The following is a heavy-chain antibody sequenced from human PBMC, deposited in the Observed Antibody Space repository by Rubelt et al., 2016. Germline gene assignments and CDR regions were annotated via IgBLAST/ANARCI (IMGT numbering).Heavy chain of an antibody. D-gene: IGHD6-19*01. Sequence: EVQLVESGGGLVQPGGSLRLSCAASGFIFNTYDMHWVRQLAGGGLEWLSAISTTNDAYYAGSVKGRFIISRDNFKNTLHLQRDGLRADEAAGDLCMKDRYRSGWSGGDMDVWGKGTTVIVSS. CDR3: MKDRYRSGWSGGDMDV. J-gene: IGHJ6*03. CDR2: ISTTNDA. V-gene: IGHV3-13*01. CDR1: GFIFNTYD.